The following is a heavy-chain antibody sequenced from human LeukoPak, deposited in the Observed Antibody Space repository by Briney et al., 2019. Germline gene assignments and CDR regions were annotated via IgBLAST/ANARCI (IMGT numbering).Heavy chain of an antibody. CDR2: ISGSGGST. D-gene: IGHD1-26*01. V-gene: IGHV3-23*01. Sequence: GGSLRLSCAVSGFTFSSYAMNWVHQAPGKGLEWVSAISGSGGSTYYADSVKGRFTISRDKSKNTLYLQMNSLRAEDTAVYYCAKGDTTWELPHDYWGQGTLVTVSS. CDR1: GFTFSSYA. J-gene: IGHJ4*02. CDR3: AKGDTTWELPHDY.